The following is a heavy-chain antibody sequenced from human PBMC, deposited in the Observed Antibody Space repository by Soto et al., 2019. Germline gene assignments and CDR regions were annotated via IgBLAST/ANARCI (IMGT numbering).Heavy chain of an antibody. D-gene: IGHD6-6*01. CDR3: ARARRYSSSAFDY. V-gene: IGHV1-3*01. CDR1: GYTFTSYA. J-gene: IGHJ4*02. Sequence: ASVKVSCTASGYTFTSYAMHWVRQAPGQRLEWMGWINAGNGNTKYSQKFQGRVTITRDTSASTAYMELSSLRSEDTAVYYCARARRYSSSAFDYWGQGTLVTVS. CDR2: INAGNGNT.